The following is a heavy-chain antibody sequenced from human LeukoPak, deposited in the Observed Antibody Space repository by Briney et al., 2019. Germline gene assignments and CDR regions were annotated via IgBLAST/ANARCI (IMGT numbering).Heavy chain of an antibody. CDR3: ARVYTGNRWHFDY. Sequence: GVSLRLSCAASGFTFSTYWMSWVRQAPGKGLECVANIKRDGSEKYYVDSAKGRFTIFRDDAKSSLYLQMNSLRAEDTAVYFCARVYTGNRWHFDYWGQGTLVTVSS. J-gene: IGHJ4*02. CDR1: GFTFSTYW. CDR2: IKRDGSEK. D-gene: IGHD2-2*02. V-gene: IGHV3-7*03.